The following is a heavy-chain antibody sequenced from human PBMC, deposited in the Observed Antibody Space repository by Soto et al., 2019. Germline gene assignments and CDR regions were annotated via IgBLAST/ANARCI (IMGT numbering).Heavy chain of an antibody. Sequence: QVQLVQSGAEVKKPGSSVKVSCKASGGTFSSYAISWVRQAPGQGLEWMGGIIPIFGTANYAQKFQGRVTITADESTSTAYMELSSLRSEDTAVYYCASGPKYYYGSEYHFDIWGQGTMVTVSS. CDR3: ASGPKYYYGSEYHFDI. J-gene: IGHJ3*02. D-gene: IGHD3-10*01. CDR2: IIPIFGTA. V-gene: IGHV1-69*01. CDR1: GGTFSSYA.